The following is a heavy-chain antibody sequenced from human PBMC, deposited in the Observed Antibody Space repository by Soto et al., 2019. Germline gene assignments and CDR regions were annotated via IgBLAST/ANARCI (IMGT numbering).Heavy chain of an antibody. V-gene: IGHV3-11*01. CDR1: GFTFSDYY. CDR2: ISGSGSTI. J-gene: IGHJ6*03. D-gene: IGHD2-15*01. Sequence: QVQLVESGGGLVKPGGSLRLSCAASGFTFSDYYMSWIRQAPGKGLEWVSYISGSGSTIYHADSVKGRFTISRDNAKNSLHLQMNSLRAEDTAVYYCASGVAASHFYYYYMDVWGKGTTVTVSS. CDR3: ASGVAASHFYYYYMDV.